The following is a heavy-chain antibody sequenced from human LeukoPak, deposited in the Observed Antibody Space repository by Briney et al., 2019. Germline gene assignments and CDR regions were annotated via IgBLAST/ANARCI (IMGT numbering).Heavy chain of an antibody. CDR1: GSSPSTSRAG. Sequence: GPTPAQPTQTLTPTSTFSGSSPSTSRAGVRCIRQPPGKALEWLALIYWNDDKRYSPSLKSRLTITKDTSKNQVVLTMANMDPVDTATYYCAHRGYYYDSSGYNWFDPWGQGTLVTVSS. J-gene: IGHJ5*02. CDR2: IYWNDDK. V-gene: IGHV2-5*01. D-gene: IGHD3-22*01. CDR3: AHRGYYYDSSGYNWFDP.